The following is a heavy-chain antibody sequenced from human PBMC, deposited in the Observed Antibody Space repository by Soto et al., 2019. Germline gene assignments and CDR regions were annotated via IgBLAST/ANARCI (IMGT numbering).Heavy chain of an antibody. J-gene: IGHJ4*02. D-gene: IGHD4-17*01. Sequence: GGSLRLSCAASGFTFSTYALSWVRQAPGKGLEWVSAISANGQGIYYADSVRGRFTISRDNAENSLYLQMNSLRAEDTAVYYCARGGFMTTVTPPDYWRQGTLVTVSS. CDR2: ISANGQGI. CDR3: ARGGFMTTVTPPDY. CDR1: GFTFSTYA. V-gene: IGHV3-23*01.